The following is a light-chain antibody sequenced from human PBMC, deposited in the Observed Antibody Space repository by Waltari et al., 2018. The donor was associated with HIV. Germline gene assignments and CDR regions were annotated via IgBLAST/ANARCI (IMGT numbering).Light chain of an antibody. J-gene: IGLJ2*01. CDR3: GSWDSSLSALL. CDR1: PSNLGDNY. CDR2: DNN. V-gene: IGLV1-51*01. Sequence: QSVLTQPPSVSAAPGQKVTITCSGGPSNLGDNYVSWYQQFPGTAPKLLIYDNNKRPSGIPDRFSASKSGTSATLGITGLQTGDEAQYYCGSWDSSLSALLFGGGTKLTVL.